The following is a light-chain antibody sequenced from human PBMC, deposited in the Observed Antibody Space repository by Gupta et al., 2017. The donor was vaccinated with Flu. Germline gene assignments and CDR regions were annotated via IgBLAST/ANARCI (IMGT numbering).Light chain of an antibody. Sequence: AIRITQSPSSLSASTGDRVTITCLASQDISDYLAWYQQKPGTAPKLLIYAASTLQSGVPSRFSGSGSGTDFTLTVSGLQSEDFATYYCQQYSSYPRTFGQGTKVEIK. CDR3: QQYSSYPRT. CDR1: QDISDY. J-gene: IGKJ1*01. V-gene: IGKV1-8*01. CDR2: AAS.